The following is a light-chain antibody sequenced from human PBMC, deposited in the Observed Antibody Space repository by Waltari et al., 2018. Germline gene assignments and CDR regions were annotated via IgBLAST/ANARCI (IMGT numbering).Light chain of an antibody. CDR1: KLGDKY. J-gene: IGLJ3*02. Sequence: SYDLTQTPSMSVSPGQTAIITCSGDKLGDKYVCWYQQKSGQSPALVIYQDGRRPSGIPERFSGSNSGNTATLTISGTLIMDEADYYCQAWDSGTAVFGGGTRLTVL. CDR2: QDG. V-gene: IGLV3-1*01. CDR3: QAWDSGTAV.